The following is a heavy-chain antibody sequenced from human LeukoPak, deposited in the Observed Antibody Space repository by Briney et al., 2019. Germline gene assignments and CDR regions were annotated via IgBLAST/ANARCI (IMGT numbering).Heavy chain of an antibody. J-gene: IGHJ5*02. CDR2: IWYDGSNK. Sequence: GGSLRLSCAASGFTFSSYGMHWVRQAPGKGLEWVAVIWYDGSNKYYADSVKGRFTISRDNSKNTLYLQMNSLRAEDTAVYYCARDRYPKVVPAGIDPWGQGTLVTVSS. D-gene: IGHD2-2*01. CDR1: GFTFSSYG. CDR3: ARDRYPKVVPAGIDP. V-gene: IGHV3-33*01.